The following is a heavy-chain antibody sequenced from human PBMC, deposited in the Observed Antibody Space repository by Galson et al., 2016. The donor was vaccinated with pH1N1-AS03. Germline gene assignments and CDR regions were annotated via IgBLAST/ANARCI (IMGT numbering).Heavy chain of an antibody. V-gene: IGHV3-7*03. CDR3: AVDSYSRATY. Sequence: SLRLSCAASGLTFSDYWMSWVRQAPGKGPEWVANIKQDGSDTNYVDSVRDRFTISRDNVNNLLYLQMNSLRVEDTAVYYCAVDSYSRATYWGQGALVTVSS. D-gene: IGHD1-26*01. CDR1: GLTFSDYW. CDR2: IKQDGSDT. J-gene: IGHJ4*02.